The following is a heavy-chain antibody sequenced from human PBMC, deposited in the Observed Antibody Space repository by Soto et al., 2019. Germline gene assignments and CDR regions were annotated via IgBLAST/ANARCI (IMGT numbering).Heavy chain of an antibody. D-gene: IGHD6-19*01. CDR2: IYYSGST. CDR1: GGSISSYY. V-gene: IGHV4-59*08. J-gene: IGHJ5*02. CDR3: ARHYSSGSRNWFDP. Sequence: SETLSLTCAVSGGSISSYYWSWIRQPPGKGLEWIGYIYYSGSTNYNPSLKSRVTISVDTSKNQFSLKLSSVTAADTAVFYCARHYSSGSRNWFDPWGQGTLVTVSS.